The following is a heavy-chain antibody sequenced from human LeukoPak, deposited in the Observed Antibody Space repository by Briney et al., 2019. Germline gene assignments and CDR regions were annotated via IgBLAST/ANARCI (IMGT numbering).Heavy chain of an antibody. CDR3: ARVIRNYDAFDI. V-gene: IGHV4-38-2*02. J-gene: IGHJ3*02. Sequence: SETLSLTCTVSGYSISSDYFWGWIRQSPGKGLEWIGSIYHSWSTYFNPSLKSRVTISVDTSKNQFSLKLSSVTAADTAVYYCARVIRNYDAFDIWGQGTMVTVSS. D-gene: IGHD1-1*01. CDR1: GYSISSDYF. CDR2: IYHSWST.